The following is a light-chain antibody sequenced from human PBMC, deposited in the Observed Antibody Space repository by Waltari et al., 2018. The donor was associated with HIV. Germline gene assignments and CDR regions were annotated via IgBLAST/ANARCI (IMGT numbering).Light chain of an antibody. CDR3: QQGNSFPRT. CDR1: QSIRRW. Sequence: DVQMTQSPSFVSASVGDRVIITCRASQSIRRWLDWYQQKPGKAPKILIYAASTLQSGVPSRLSGSGSGTDFTLTISSLQPEDFATYYCQQGNSFPRTFGQGTKVEIK. V-gene: IGKV1-12*01. J-gene: IGKJ1*01. CDR2: AAS.